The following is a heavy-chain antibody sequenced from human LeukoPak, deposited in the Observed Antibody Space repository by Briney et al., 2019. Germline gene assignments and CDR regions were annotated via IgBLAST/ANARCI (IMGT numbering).Heavy chain of an antibody. CDR1: GFTFSNYW. CDR3: ARGSSGWYGIDY. Sequence: GGSLRLSCAASGFTFSNYWMHWVRQVPGKGLVCVSRINIDGTSTSYADSVMGRFTISRDNAKNALYLQMNSLRAEDTAVYYCARGSSGWYGIDYWGQGALVNVSS. V-gene: IGHV3-74*01. CDR2: INIDGTST. J-gene: IGHJ4*02. D-gene: IGHD6-19*01.